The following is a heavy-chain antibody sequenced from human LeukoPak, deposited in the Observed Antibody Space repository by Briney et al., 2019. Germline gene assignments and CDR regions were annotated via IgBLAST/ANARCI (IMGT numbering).Heavy chain of an antibody. J-gene: IGHJ4*02. Sequence: GGSLRLSCAASGFTFSSFVMHWVRQAPGTGLQWVAVISYAGDDTYYADSVKGRFTISRDNSRNTLYLQMNSLRAEDTAVYYCARDPGSILGVVNYHFVSWGQGTLVIVSS. D-gene: IGHD3-3*02. CDR3: ARDPGSILGVVNYHFVS. CDR1: GFTFSSFV. CDR2: ISYAGDDT. V-gene: IGHV3-30*16.